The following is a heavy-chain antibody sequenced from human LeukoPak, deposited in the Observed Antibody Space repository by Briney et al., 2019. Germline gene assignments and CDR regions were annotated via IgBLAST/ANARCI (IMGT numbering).Heavy chain of an antibody. J-gene: IGHJ4*02. V-gene: IGHV3-53*01. CDR2: IYSGGST. D-gene: IGHD1-26*01. CDR1: GFTVSSNY. CDR3: ARELVGGNSC. Sequence: GGSLRLSCAASGFTVSSNYMSWVRQAPGKGLEWVSVIYSGGSTNYADSVKGRFTISRDNAKNTLYLQMNSLRAEDTAVYYCARELVGGNSCWGQGTLVTVSS.